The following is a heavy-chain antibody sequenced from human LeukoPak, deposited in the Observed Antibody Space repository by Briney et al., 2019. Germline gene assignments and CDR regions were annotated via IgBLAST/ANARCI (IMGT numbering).Heavy chain of an antibody. V-gene: IGHV1-2*02. CDR1: GYTFTSYD. J-gene: IGHJ3*02. D-gene: IGHD4-11*01. CDR3: ARVKRGSKDSFDI. CDR2: INPNSGGT. Sequence: GASVKVSCKASGYTFTSYDINWVRQATGQGLEWMGWINPNSGGTNYAQKFQGRVTMTRDTSISTAYMELSRLRSDDTAVYYCARVKRGSKDSFDIWGQGTMVTVSS.